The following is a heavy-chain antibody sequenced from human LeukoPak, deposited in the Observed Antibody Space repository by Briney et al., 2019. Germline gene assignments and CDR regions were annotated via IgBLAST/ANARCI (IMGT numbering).Heavy chain of an antibody. CDR2: IIPIFGTA. J-gene: IGHJ4*02. CDR3: ARSRIAAAGMYY. CDR1: GGTFSSYA. D-gene: IGHD6-13*01. Sequence: GASVKVSCKASGGTFSSYAISWVRQAPGQGLEWMGGIIPIFGTANYAQKFQGRVTITTDESTSTAYMELSSLRSEDTAVYYCARSRIAAAGMYYWGQGTLVTVS. V-gene: IGHV1-69*05.